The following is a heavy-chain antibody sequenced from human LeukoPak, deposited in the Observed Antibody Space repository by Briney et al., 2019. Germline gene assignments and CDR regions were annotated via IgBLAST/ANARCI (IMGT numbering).Heavy chain of an antibody. Sequence: ASVKVSCKASGYTFTSYYMHWVRQAPGQGLEWMGWINPNSGGTNYAQKFQDRVTMTTDTSISIAYMELSRLSSDDTAVYFCARATNWRLQSSSHFDYWGQGTLVTVSS. V-gene: IGHV1-2*02. J-gene: IGHJ4*02. CDR2: INPNSGGT. CDR1: GYTFTSYY. D-gene: IGHD4-11*01. CDR3: ARATNWRLQSSSHFDY.